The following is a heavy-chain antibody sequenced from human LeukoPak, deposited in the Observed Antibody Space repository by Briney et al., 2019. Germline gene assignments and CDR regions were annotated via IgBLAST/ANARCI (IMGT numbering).Heavy chain of an antibody. V-gene: IGHV4-61*01. Sequence: PSETLSLTCTVSGGSVSSGTHYWSWIRQPPGTGLEWIGYIYYSGSTNYNPSLKSRVTVSVDTSKNQCSLKLSSVTTADTAVYYCTRSTNLEAFDIWGQGTMVTVSS. CDR3: TRSTNLEAFDI. J-gene: IGHJ3*02. CDR1: GGSVSSGTHY. CDR2: IYYSGST. D-gene: IGHD2-8*01.